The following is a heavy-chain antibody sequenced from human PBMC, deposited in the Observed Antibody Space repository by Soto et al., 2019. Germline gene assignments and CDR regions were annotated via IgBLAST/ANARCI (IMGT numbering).Heavy chain of an antibody. CDR2: INPSGGST. CDR3: ARGDAAMVRGVIIASIDY. V-gene: IGHV1-46*01. J-gene: IGHJ4*02. CDR1: GYTFTSYY. D-gene: IGHD3-10*01. Sequence: QVQLVQSGAEVKKPGASVKVSCKASGYTFTSYYMHWVRQAPGQGLEWMGIINPSGGSTSYAQKFQGRVTMTRDTSTSTVYMELSSLRSEDTAVYYCARGDAAMVRGVIIASIDYWGQGTLVTVSS.